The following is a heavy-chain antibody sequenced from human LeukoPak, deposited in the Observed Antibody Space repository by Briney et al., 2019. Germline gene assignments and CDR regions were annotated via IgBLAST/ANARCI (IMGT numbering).Heavy chain of an antibody. CDR1: GFTFSSYG. Sequence: GGSLRLSCAASGFTFSSYGMTWVRQAPGKGLEWVANIRQDGGVKYYMDSAKGRFTLSRDNAKSSLYLQMNSLRVEDTAMYFCARTVVVVVGASDYFDYWGQGTLVTVSS. CDR2: IRQDGGVK. D-gene: IGHD2-2*01. V-gene: IGHV3-7*03. J-gene: IGHJ4*02. CDR3: ARTVVVVVGASDYFDY.